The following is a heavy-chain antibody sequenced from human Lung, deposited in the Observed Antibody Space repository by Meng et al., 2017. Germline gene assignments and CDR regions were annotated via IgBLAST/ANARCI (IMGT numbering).Heavy chain of an antibody. Sequence: QVQLHQWGAGLVQPSETLSLTCVVSGGSFSDYYWSWIRQPPGKGLEWIGEINHSGSTNYNPSLESRATISVDTSQNNLSLKLSSVTAADSAVYYCARGPTTMAHDFDYWGQGTLVTVSS. CDR2: INHSGST. CDR3: ARGPTTMAHDFDY. CDR1: GGSFSDYY. V-gene: IGHV4-34*01. D-gene: IGHD4-11*01. J-gene: IGHJ4*02.